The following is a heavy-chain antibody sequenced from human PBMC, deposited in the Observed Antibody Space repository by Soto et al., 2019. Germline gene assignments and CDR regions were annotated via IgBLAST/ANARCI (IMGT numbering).Heavy chain of an antibody. J-gene: IGHJ4*02. V-gene: IGHV1-18*01. CDR3: ARDLDGSGSYFTDY. CDR2: TSTYNGEA. CDR1: GYSFTSTG. Sequence: GASVKVSCKASGYSFTSTGIFWVRQAPGEGPEWMGWTSTYNGEAKYAQKLQSRVTITTDTSTTTAYMKLSSLTSDDTAVYYCARDLDGSGSYFTDYWGQGTLVTVSS. D-gene: IGHD3-10*01.